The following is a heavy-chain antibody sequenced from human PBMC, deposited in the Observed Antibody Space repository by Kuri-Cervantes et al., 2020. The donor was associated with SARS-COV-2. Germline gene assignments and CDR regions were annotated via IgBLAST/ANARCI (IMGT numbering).Heavy chain of an antibody. J-gene: IGHJ3*02. CDR1: GFTLTNYA. D-gene: IGHD3-10*01. Sequence: GGSLRLSCAASGFTLTNYAMSWVRQAPGKGLEFVSSISGSGGRTAYATSVEGRFTISMDHSMNTLLLHMNSLTAEDTAVYYCATPPLGSRNAFHIWGQGTMVTVSS. V-gene: IGHV3-23*01. CDR2: ISGSGGRT. CDR3: ATPPLGSRNAFHI.